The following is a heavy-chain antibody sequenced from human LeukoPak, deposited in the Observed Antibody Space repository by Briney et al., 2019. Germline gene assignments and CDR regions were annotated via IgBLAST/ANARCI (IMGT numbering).Heavy chain of an antibody. J-gene: IGHJ4*02. CDR1: GYTFTSYA. Sequence: ASVKVSCKASGYTFTSYAMNWVRQAPGQGLEWMGWINTNTGNPTYAQGFTGRFVFSLDTSVSTAYLQISSLKAEDTAVYYCARELRYFDWLEPTPAQGFDYWGQGTLVTVSS. V-gene: IGHV7-4-1*02. CDR2: INTNTGNP. CDR3: ARELRYFDWLEPTPAQGFDY. D-gene: IGHD3-9*01.